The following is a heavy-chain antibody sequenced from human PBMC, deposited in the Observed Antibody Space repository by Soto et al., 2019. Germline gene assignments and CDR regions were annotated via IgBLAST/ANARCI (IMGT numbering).Heavy chain of an antibody. V-gene: IGHV4-59*01. CDR2: IFCSGST. CDR3: SGGSWLQGALHT. Sequence: VQLQESGPGLVKPSETLSLPCTVHGDTIRSNYWYWLRPPPGQGLEWFGYIFCSGSTYYNPSLMRRVTISLDSAENPFSLTLTSVTAADKGVYYCSGGSWLQGALHTLGQGTMVTVPS. J-gene: IGHJ3*02. D-gene: IGHD5-12*01. CDR1: GDTIRSNY.